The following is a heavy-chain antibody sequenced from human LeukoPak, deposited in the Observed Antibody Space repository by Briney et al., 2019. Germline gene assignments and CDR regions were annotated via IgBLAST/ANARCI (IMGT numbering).Heavy chain of an antibody. D-gene: IGHD6-19*01. CDR1: GVSISSSSYY. J-gene: IGHJ4*02. CDR3: ARGRVAVAGKNFDY. V-gene: IGHV4-39*07. Sequence: SETLSLTCTVSGVSISSSSYYWGWIRQPPGKGLEWIGSIYYSGSTYYNPSLKSRVTISVDTSKNQFSLKLSSVTAADTAVYYCARGRVAVAGKNFDYWGQGTLVTVSS. CDR2: IYYSGST.